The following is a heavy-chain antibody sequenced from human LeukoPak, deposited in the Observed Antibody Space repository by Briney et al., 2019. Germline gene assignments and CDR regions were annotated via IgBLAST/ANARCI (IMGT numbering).Heavy chain of an antibody. D-gene: IGHD3-10*01. CDR1: GFTLSSYS. CDR3: ASSSYYGSGSCFDY. CDR2: ISSTSSYI. V-gene: IGHV3-21*04. Sequence: KPGGSLRLSCAASGFTLSSYSMNWVRQAPGKGLEWVSYISSTSSYIYYADSVKGRFTISRDDAKNSLYLQMNSLRAEDTAVYYCASSSYYGSGSCFDYWGQGTLVTVSS. J-gene: IGHJ4*02.